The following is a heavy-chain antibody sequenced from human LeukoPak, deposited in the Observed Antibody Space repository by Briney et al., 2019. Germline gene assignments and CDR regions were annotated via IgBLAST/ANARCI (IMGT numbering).Heavy chain of an antibody. CDR1: GYTFTSYG. CDR2: ISAYNGNT. J-gene: IGHJ5*02. V-gene: IGHV1-18*01. D-gene: IGHD1-26*01. CDR3: ARAIVGATNWFDP. Sequence: GASVKVSCKASGYTFTSYGISWVRQAPGQGLEWMGWISAYNGNTNYAQKLQGRVTMTTDTSTSTAYMELRSLRAEDTAVYYCARAIVGATNWFDPWGQGTLVTVSS.